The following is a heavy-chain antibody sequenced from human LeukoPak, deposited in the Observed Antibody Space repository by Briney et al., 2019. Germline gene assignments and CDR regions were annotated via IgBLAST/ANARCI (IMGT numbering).Heavy chain of an antibody. CDR1: GFTFSSYW. D-gene: IGHD3-22*01. V-gene: IGHV3-7*01. Sequence: GGSLRLSCAASGFTFSSYWMSWVRQAPGKGLEWVANIKQDGSEKYYVDSVKGRFTISRDNAKNSLYLQMSSLRTEDTAVYYCARDTYDSSGYYAHLDYWGQGTLVTVSS. CDR3: ARDTYDSSGYYAHLDY. CDR2: IKQDGSEK. J-gene: IGHJ4*02.